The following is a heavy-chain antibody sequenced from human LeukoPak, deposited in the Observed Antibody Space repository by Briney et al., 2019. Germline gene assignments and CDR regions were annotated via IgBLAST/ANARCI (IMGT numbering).Heavy chain of an antibody. Sequence: GGSLRLSCAASGFTVSSNYMSWVRQAPGKGLEWVSVIYSGGSTYYADSAKGRFTISRDNSKNTLYLQMNSLRAEDTAVYYCARAYQLLWEAYFDYWGQGTLVTVSS. V-gene: IGHV3-66*01. J-gene: IGHJ4*02. CDR3: ARAYQLLWEAYFDY. D-gene: IGHD2-2*01. CDR2: IYSGGST. CDR1: GFTVSSNY.